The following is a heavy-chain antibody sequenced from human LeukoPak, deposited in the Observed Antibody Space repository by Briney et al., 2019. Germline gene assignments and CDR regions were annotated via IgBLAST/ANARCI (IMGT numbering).Heavy chain of an antibody. CDR2: INPSTGGT. Sequence: ASVKVSCKTSGYTFIDYYVHWIRQAPGQGLEWMGRINPSTGGTDFAQKFQGKVSMTRDTSISTAYMELSRLGSDDTAVYYCATLGEDKTDTPFDYRGQGTLVTVSS. D-gene: IGHD3-16*01. J-gene: IGHJ4*02. CDR3: ATLGEDKTDTPFDY. V-gene: IGHV1-2*06. CDR1: GYTFIDYY.